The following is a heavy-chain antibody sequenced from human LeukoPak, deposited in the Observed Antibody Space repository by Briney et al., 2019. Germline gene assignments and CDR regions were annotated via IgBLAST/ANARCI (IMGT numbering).Heavy chain of an antibody. Sequence: GSSVTVSCKASGGTFSSYAISWVRQAPGQGLEWMGGIIPIFGTANYAQKFQGRVTITADESTSTAYMELSSLRSEDTAVYYCASVLLWFGELMDYWGQGTLVTVSS. D-gene: IGHD3-10*01. CDR1: GGTFSSYA. CDR3: ASVLLWFGELMDY. V-gene: IGHV1-69*01. J-gene: IGHJ4*02. CDR2: IIPIFGTA.